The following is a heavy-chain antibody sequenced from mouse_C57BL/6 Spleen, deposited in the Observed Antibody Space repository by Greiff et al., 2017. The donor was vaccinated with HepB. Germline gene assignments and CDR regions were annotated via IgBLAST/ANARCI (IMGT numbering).Heavy chain of an antibody. Sequence: EVQLQQSGPELVKPGASVKISCKASGYSFTDYNMNWVKQSNGKSLEWIGVINPNYGTTSYNQKFKGKATLTVDQSSSTAYMQLNSLTSEDSAVYYCARSNYYGSSPDWFAYWGQGTLVTVSA. CDR2: INPNYGTT. D-gene: IGHD1-1*01. J-gene: IGHJ3*01. CDR1: GYSFTDYN. CDR3: ARSNYYGSSPDWFAY. V-gene: IGHV1-39*01.